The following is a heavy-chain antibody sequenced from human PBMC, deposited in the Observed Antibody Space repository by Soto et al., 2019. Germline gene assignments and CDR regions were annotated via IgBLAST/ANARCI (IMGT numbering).Heavy chain of an antibody. Sequence: QVQLVESGGDMVQPGRSLRLSCAASGFTLSRSGMHWVRQAPGKGLEWVAVLWADGRTKDYADYVKGRFTISRDNSKNTVFLQMNSLRAEDTALYYCARDQGNSPFDYWGQGTLVTVSS. D-gene: IGHD1-26*01. CDR3: ARDQGNSPFDY. V-gene: IGHV3-33*01. CDR2: LWADGRTK. J-gene: IGHJ4*02. CDR1: GFTLSRSG.